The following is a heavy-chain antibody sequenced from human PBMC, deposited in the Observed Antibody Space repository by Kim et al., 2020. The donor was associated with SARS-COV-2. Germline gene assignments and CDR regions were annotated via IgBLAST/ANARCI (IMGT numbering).Heavy chain of an antibody. Sequence: SVKVSCKASGFTFTSSAVQWVRQARGQRLEWIGWIVVGSGNTNYAQKFQERVTITRDMSTSTAYMELSSLRSEDTAVYYCAADPRPGSSSSPPFDYWGQGTLVTVSS. CDR1: GFTFTSSA. CDR3: AADPRPGSSSSPPFDY. V-gene: IGHV1-58*01. J-gene: IGHJ4*02. CDR2: IVVGSGNT. D-gene: IGHD6-13*01.